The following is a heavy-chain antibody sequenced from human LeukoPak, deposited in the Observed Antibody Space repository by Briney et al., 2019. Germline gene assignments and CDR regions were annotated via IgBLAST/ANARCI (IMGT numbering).Heavy chain of an antibody. Sequence: PSETLSLTCTVSGGSISSYYWSWIRQPPGKGLEWIGYIYYSGSTNYNPSLKSRVTISVDTSKNQFSLKLSSVTAADMAVYYCARLTGITIFGVGLNHFDYWGQGTLVTVSS. CDR1: GGSISSYY. CDR2: IYYSGST. D-gene: IGHD3-3*01. J-gene: IGHJ4*02. V-gene: IGHV4-59*08. CDR3: ARLTGITIFGVGLNHFDY.